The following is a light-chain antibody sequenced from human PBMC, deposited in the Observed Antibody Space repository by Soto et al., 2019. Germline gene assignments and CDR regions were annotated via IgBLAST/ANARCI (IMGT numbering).Light chain of an antibody. CDR2: AAS. Sequence: AIQMTQSPSSLSASVGDRVTITCRSSQGIRNDLGWYQQKPGKAPKLLINAASSLQSGVPSRFSGSGSGTDFTLTISSLQPEDFATYYCLQDYNYPRTFGQGTKVEIK. J-gene: IGKJ1*01. V-gene: IGKV1-6*02. CDR1: QGIRND. CDR3: LQDYNYPRT.